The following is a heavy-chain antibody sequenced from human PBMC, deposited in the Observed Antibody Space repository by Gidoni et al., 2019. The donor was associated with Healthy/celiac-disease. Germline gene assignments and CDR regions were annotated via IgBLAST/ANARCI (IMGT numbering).Heavy chain of an antibody. CDR2: ISGSGGST. Sequence: EVQLLESGGGLVQPGGSLRLSCAASGFTFNSSALSWVRQAPGKGLEWVSAISGSGGSTYYADSVKGRFTISRDNSKNTLYLQMNSLRAEDTAVYYCAKDSSITMIVVVISSFDYWGQGTLVTVSS. D-gene: IGHD3-22*01. V-gene: IGHV3-23*01. CDR1: GFTFNSSA. CDR3: AKDSSITMIVVVISSFDY. J-gene: IGHJ4*02.